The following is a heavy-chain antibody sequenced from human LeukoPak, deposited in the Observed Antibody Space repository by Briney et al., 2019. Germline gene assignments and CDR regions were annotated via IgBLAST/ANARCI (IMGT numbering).Heavy chain of an antibody. Sequence: PSETLSLTCTVSGGSISSYYWSWIRQPAGKGLEWIGRIYTSGSTNYNPSLKSRVTISVDTSKNQFSLKLSSVIAADTAVYYCVSTKPIYNPAFDIWGQGTMVTVSS. CDR2: IYTSGST. D-gene: IGHD5-24*01. CDR3: VSTKPIYNPAFDI. V-gene: IGHV4-4*07. CDR1: GGSISSYY. J-gene: IGHJ3*02.